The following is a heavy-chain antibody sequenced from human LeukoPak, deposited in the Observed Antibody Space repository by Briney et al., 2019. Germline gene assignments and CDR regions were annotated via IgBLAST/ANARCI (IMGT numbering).Heavy chain of an antibody. CDR2: MNPNSGNT. D-gene: IGHD3-22*01. V-gene: IGHV1-8*01. J-gene: IGHJ4*02. CDR3: ARESYYYDSSGYYYIYYFDY. Sequence: ASVKVSCKASGYTFTSYDINWVRQATGQGLEWMGWMNPNSGNTGYAQKFQGRVTMTRNTSISTAYMGLSSLRSEDTAVYYCARESYYYDSSGYYYIYYFDYWGQGTLVTVSS. CDR1: GYTFTSYD.